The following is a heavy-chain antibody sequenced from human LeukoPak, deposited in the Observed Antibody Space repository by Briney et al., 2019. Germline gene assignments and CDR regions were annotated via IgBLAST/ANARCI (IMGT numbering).Heavy chain of an antibody. D-gene: IGHD2-8*01. Sequence: PSETLSLTCTVSGGSISSGDYYWSWIRQPAGKGLEWIGRIYTSGSTNYNPSLKSRVTMSVDTSKNQFSLKLCSVTAADTAVYYCARVGNVYDWFDPWGQGTLVTVSS. CDR3: ARVGNVYDWFDP. CDR2: IYTSGST. J-gene: IGHJ5*02. CDR1: GGSISSGDYY. V-gene: IGHV4-61*02.